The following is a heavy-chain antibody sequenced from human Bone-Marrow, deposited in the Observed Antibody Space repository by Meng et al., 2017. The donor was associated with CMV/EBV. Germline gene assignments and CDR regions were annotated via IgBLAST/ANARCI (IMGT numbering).Heavy chain of an antibody. CDR3: GRVDSGSYTYFDH. V-gene: IGHV1-2*02. Sequence: KASGYRLTDNYIHWVRQAPGQGLEWMGWINPKSGGTNYAQVFQGRVTMTRDTSIGTAYMELSRLRSDDTAVYYCGRVDSGSYTYFDHWGQGTLVTVSS. J-gene: IGHJ4*02. CDR1: GYRLTDNY. D-gene: IGHD1-26*01. CDR2: INPKSGGT.